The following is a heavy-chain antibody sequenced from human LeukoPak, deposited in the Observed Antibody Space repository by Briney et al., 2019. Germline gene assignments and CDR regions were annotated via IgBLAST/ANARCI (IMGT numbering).Heavy chain of an antibody. Sequence: PSETLSLTCTVSGGSISSSSYYWGWIRQPPGKGLEWIGSIYYSGSTYYNPSLKSRVTISVDTSKNQFSLKLSSVTAADTAVYYCARGRANSGWYGGWDNWFDPWGQGTLVTVSS. J-gene: IGHJ5*02. CDR2: IYYSGST. V-gene: IGHV4-39*07. CDR3: ARGRANSGWYGGWDNWFDP. D-gene: IGHD6-19*01. CDR1: GGSISSSSYY.